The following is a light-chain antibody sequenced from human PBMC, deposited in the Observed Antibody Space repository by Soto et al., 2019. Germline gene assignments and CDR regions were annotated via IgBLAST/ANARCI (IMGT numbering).Light chain of an antibody. CDR3: QSYDSSLSGYG. CDR2: GNS. Sequence: QSVLTQPPSVSGAPGQRVTISCTGSSSNIGAGYDVHWYQQLPGTAPKLLIYGNSNRPSGVPDRFSGSKSGTPASLAITGLQAEDEADYYCQSYDSSLSGYGFGTGTKVTVL. V-gene: IGLV1-40*01. J-gene: IGLJ1*01. CDR1: SSNIGAGYD.